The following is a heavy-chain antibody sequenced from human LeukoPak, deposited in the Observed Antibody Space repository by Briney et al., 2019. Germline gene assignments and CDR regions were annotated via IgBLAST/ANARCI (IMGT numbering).Heavy chain of an antibody. CDR3: ARALSYSGSYLD. CDR2: IIPIFGTA. V-gene: IGHV1-69*13. Sequence: ASVKVSCKASGGTFGSYAISWVRQAPGQGLEWMGGIIPIFGTANYAQKFQGRVTITADESTSTAYMELSSLRSEDTAVYYCARALSYSGSYLDWGQGTLVTVSS. D-gene: IGHD1-26*01. CDR1: GGTFGSYA. J-gene: IGHJ4*02.